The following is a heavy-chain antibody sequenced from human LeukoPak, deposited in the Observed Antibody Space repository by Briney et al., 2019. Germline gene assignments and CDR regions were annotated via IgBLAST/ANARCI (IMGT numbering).Heavy chain of an antibody. CDR2: IHHSGST. CDR1: GYSISSGYY. V-gene: IGHV4-38-2*02. Sequence: SETLSLTCTVSGYSISSGYYWGWIRQPPGKGLEWIGSIHHSGSTYYNPSLKSRVTISVDTSKNQFSLKLSSVTAADTAVYYCARDAGNWKAFDYWGQGTLVTVSS. CDR3: ARDAGNWKAFDY. D-gene: IGHD1-1*01. J-gene: IGHJ4*02.